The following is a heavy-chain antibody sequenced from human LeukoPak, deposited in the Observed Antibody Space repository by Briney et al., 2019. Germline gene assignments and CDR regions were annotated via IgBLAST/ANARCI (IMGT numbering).Heavy chain of an antibody. J-gene: IGHJ1*01. D-gene: IGHD6-19*01. Sequence: GRSLRLSCAASGFTFSSYWMHWVRQAPGRGLVWVPRINSDGSSTSYADSVKGRFTISRDNAKNTLSLQMNSLRAEDTAVYYCARDLRAVAGTPTHFQHWGQGTLVTVSS. V-gene: IGHV3-74*01. CDR2: INSDGSST. CDR1: GFTFSSYW. CDR3: ARDLRAVAGTPTHFQH.